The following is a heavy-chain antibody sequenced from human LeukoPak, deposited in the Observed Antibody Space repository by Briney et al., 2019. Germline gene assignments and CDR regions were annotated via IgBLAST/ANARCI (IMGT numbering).Heavy chain of an antibody. D-gene: IGHD3-10*01. CDR3: ARATYQFGETFDY. V-gene: IGHV4-59*12. CDR1: GDSISSFY. Sequence: SETLSLTCTVSGDSISSFYWSWIRQPPGKGLEWIGYISYSGSTNYNPSLKSRVTISVDTSKNQFSLKLSSVTAADTAVYYCARATYQFGETFDYWGQGTLVTVSS. J-gene: IGHJ4*02. CDR2: ISYSGST.